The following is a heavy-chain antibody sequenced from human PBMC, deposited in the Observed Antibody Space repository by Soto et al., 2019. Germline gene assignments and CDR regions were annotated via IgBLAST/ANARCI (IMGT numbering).Heavy chain of an antibody. V-gene: IGHV3-66*01. D-gene: IGHD3-16*01. CDR2: IQDGGSI. CDR3: ARGEGSGSNALGH. Sequence: PGKGLEWVAVIQDGGSISYADSVSDRFTISRDNSKNTVFLEMNNLRPEDTAVYFCARGEGSGSNALGHWGQGTLVTVSS. J-gene: IGHJ4*02.